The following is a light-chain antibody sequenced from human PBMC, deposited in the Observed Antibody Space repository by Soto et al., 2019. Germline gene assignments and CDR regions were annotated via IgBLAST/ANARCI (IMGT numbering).Light chain of an antibody. CDR2: AAS. V-gene: IGKV1-27*01. CDR3: QKYDNVPT. Sequence: DNQLTQSPSSLSASVGDRVTITCRASQGISNSLAWYQQRPGKVPRLLIHAASTLQSGVLSRFSGSGSGTDFTLTISSLQPEDVAAYYCQKYDNVPTFGQGTKVEIK. CDR1: QGISNS. J-gene: IGKJ1*01.